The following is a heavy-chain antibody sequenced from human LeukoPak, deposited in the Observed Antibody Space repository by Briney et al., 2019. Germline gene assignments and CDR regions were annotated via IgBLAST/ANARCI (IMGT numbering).Heavy chain of an antibody. Sequence: GGSLRLSCAASEFTFSSYAMSWVRQAPGKGLEWVSAISGSGGSTYYADSVKGRFTISRDNSKNTLYLQMNSLRAEDTAVYYCAKGSRGGAAAGTGAFDYWGQGTLVTVSS. D-gene: IGHD6-13*01. J-gene: IGHJ4*02. V-gene: IGHV3-23*01. CDR1: EFTFSSYA. CDR2: ISGSGGST. CDR3: AKGSRGGAAAGTGAFDY.